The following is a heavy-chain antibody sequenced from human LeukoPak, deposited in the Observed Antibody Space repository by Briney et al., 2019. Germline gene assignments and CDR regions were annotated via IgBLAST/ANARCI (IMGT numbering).Heavy chain of an antibody. CDR2: ISAYNGNT. CDR3: ARVEQQLVHRAFDI. J-gene: IGHJ3*02. CDR1: GYTFTSYG. D-gene: IGHD6-13*01. Sequence: ASVKVSCKASGYTFTSYGISWVRQAPGQGLEWMGWISAYNGNTNYAQKPQGRVTMTTDTSTSTAYMELRSLRSDDTAVYYCARVEQQLVHRAFDIWGQGTMVTVSS. V-gene: IGHV1-18*01.